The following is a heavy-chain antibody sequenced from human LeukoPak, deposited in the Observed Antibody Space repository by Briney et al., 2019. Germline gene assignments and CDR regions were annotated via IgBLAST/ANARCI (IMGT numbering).Heavy chain of an antibody. Sequence: PGGSLRLSCAASGFTFSSYNMNWVRQAPGKGLERVSYITSSSSYIYYADSVKGRFTISRDNAKISLYLQMDSLRVEDTAEYYCARDPYSGNYGAYYYYYMDVWGKGTTVTVSS. D-gene: IGHD1-26*01. J-gene: IGHJ6*03. CDR1: GFTFSSYN. CDR2: ITSSSSYI. CDR3: ARDPYSGNYGAYYYYYMDV. V-gene: IGHV3-21*06.